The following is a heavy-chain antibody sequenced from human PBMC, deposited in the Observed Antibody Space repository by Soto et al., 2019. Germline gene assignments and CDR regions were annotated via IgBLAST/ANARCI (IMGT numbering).Heavy chain of an antibody. Sequence: PGGCLRLPCAASVFTVSSYSVKWVRHVPGNGLEWVSYISCCSSTMSYSYCVNGRFTISRDNAKNALYLQMNSLRDDDTAVYSCARGAELRMGEYYYYRMDVLGQGTTVTVSS. CDR3: ARGAELRMGEYYYYRMDV. CDR1: VFTVSSYS. D-gene: IGHD3-16*01. J-gene: IGHJ6*02. V-gene: IGHV3-48*02. CDR2: ISCCSSTM.